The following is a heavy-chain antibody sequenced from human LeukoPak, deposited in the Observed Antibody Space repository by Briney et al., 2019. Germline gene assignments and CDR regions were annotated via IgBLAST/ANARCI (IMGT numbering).Heavy chain of an antibody. CDR1: GGSISSYY. V-gene: IGHV4-59*01. J-gene: IGHJ4*02. D-gene: IGHD6-6*01. CDR2: VYYTGST. CDR3: ARAYSSSSFYFDY. Sequence: SETLSLTCTVSGGSISSYYWSWIRQPPGKGLEWIGYVYYTGSTNYNPSLKSRVTISVDTSKNQFSLKLSSVTAADTAVYYCARAYSSSSFYFDYRGQGTLVTVSS.